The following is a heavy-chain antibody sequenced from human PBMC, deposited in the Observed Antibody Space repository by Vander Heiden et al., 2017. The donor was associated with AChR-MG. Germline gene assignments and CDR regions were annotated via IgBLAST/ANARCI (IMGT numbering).Heavy chain of an antibody. CDR2: INHSGST. V-gene: IGHV4-34*01. J-gene: IGHJ5*02. CDR3: AREELLAAGGATT. Sequence: QVQLQQWGAGLLKPSETLSLTCAVYGGSFSGYYWSWIRQPPGKGLEWIGEINHSGSTNYNPALKSRVTISVDTSKNQFSLKLRSVTAADTAVYYCAREELLAAGGATTWGQGTLVTVSS. D-gene: IGHD6-13*01. CDR1: GGSFSGYY.